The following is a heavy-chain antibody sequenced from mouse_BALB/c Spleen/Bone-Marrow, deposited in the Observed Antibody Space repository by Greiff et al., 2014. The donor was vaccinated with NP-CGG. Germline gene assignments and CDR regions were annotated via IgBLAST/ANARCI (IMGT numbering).Heavy chain of an antibody. Sequence: QVQLQQSGPGLMAPSQSLSITCTVSGFSLTSYGVHWVRQPPGKVLEWLGVIWAGGSTNYNSALMSRLSISKDNSKSQVFLKMNSLQTDDTAMYYCARGSYYEGAMDYWGQGTSVTASS. CDR1: GFSLTSYG. CDR2: IWAGGST. CDR3: ARGSYYEGAMDY. V-gene: IGHV2-9*02. D-gene: IGHD1-1*01. J-gene: IGHJ4*01.